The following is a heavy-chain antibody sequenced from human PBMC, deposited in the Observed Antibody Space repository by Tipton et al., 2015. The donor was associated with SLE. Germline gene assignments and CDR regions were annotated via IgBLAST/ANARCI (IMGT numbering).Heavy chain of an antibody. CDR3: ARWVDEYGSGSYYSRGYFEH. V-gene: IGHV4-39*07. D-gene: IGHD3-10*01. J-gene: IGHJ4*02. Sequence: TLSLTCTVSGGSISSSSYYWGWIRQPPGKGLEWIGSIYYSGSTYYNPSLKSRVTISVDTSKNQFSLKLRSVTAADTAVYYCARWVDEYGSGSYYSRGYFEHWGQRTLVTASS. CDR1: GGSISSSSYY. CDR2: IYYSGST.